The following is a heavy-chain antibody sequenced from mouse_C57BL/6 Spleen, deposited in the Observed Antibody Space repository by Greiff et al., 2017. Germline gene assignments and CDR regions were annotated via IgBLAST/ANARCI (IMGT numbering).Heavy chain of an antibody. Sequence: EVKVVESGGGLVQPGGSLSLSCAASGFTFTDYYMSWVRQPPGKALEWLGFIRNKANGYTTEYSASVKGRFTISRDNSQSILYLQMNALRAEDSATYYCARYHGIYYYAMDYWGQGTSVTVSS. V-gene: IGHV7-3*01. CDR1: GFTFTDYY. D-gene: IGHD1-1*01. CDR2: IRNKANGYTT. J-gene: IGHJ4*01. CDR3: ARYHGIYYYAMDY.